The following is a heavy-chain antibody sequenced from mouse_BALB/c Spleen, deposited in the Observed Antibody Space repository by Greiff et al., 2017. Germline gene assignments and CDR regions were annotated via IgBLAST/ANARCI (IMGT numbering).Heavy chain of an antibody. CDR2: INPSTGYT. V-gene: IGHV1-7*01. J-gene: IGHJ4*01. D-gene: IGHD1-1*01. CDR1: GYTFTSYW. CDR3: ARSRYYGSSLSSMDY. Sequence: QVQLQQSGAELAKPGASVKMSCKASGYTFTSYWMHWVKQRPGQGLEWIGYINPSTGYTEYNQKFKDKATLTADKSSSTAYMQLSSLTSEDSAVYYCARSRYYGSSLSSMDYWGQGTSVTVSS.